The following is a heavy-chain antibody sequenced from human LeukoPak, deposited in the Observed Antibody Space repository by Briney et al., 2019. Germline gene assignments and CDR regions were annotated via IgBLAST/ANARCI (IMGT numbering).Heavy chain of an antibody. V-gene: IGHV4-4*07. CDR3: AGRALSTGWTFDY. J-gene: IGHJ4*01. Sequence: SETLSLTCSVSGGSISTYYGSWIRQPAGKGLEWIAQIHTSGRTDFNPSLKSRLSISMDTPNNHFSLMITSVTAADTAIYYCAGRALSTGWTFDYWGHGTLVTVSS. D-gene: IGHD6-19*01. CDR1: GGSISTYY. CDR2: IHTSGRT.